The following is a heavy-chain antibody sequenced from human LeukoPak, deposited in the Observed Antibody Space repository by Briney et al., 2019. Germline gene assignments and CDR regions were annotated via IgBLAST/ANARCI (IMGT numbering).Heavy chain of an antibody. Sequence: GGSVRLSCAASGFTFSTYGMHWVRQAPGKGLEWVAFIRYDGSDKYYADSVKGRFTISRDNSKNTLSLQMNSLRPEDTAVYYCTRAGGLVRGVHYYYYMDVWGKGTTVTISS. CDR2: IRYDGSDK. CDR3: TRAGGLVRGVHYYYYMDV. V-gene: IGHV3-30*02. J-gene: IGHJ6*03. CDR1: GFTFSTYG. D-gene: IGHD3-10*01.